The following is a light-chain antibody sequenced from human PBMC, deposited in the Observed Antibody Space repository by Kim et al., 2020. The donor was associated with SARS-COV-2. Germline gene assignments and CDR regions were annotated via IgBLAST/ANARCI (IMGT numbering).Light chain of an antibody. CDR3: QSYDSSLSSWV. V-gene: IGLV1-40*01. CDR1: SSNIGAGYA. Sequence: QSVLTQPPSVSGAPWQRVTISCTGSSSNIGAGYAVHWYQQLPGTTPKLLIYANVNRPSGVADRFSGSQSGTSASLAITGLQPEDDADYYCQSYDSSLSSWVFGGGTQLTVL. J-gene: IGLJ3*02. CDR2: ANV.